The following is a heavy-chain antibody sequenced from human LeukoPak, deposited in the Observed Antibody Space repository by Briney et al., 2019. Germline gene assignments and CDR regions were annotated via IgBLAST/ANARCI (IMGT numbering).Heavy chain of an antibody. CDR3: AKDYYGADWYFDL. J-gene: IGHJ2*01. CDR2: ISGDGGTT. V-gene: IGHV3-23*01. Sequence: GGSLRLSCAASGFTFSNYAMSWVRRAPGKGLEWVSAISGDGGTTFYADSVKGRFTISRDNSKNTLYLQMNSLRAEDTAVYYCAKDYYGADWYFDLWGRGTLVTVSS. D-gene: IGHD3-22*01. CDR1: GFTFSNYA.